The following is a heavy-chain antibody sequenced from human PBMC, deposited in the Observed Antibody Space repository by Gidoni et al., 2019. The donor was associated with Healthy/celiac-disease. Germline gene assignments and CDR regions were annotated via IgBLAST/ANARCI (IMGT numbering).Heavy chain of an antibody. V-gene: IGHV4-34*01. CDR3: ASLRQKSGGYFDY. D-gene: IGHD3-10*01. CDR2: INHSGST. CDR1: GGSFSGYY. J-gene: IGHJ4*02. Sequence: QVQLQQWGAGLLKPSETLSLTCAVYGGSFSGYYWSWIRQPPGKGLEWIGEINHSGSTNYNPSLKSRVTISVDTSKNQFSLKLSSVTAADTAVYYCASLRQKSGGYFDYWGQGTLVTVSS.